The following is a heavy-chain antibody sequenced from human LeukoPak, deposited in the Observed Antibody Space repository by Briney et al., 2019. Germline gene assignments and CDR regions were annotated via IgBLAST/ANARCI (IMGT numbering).Heavy chain of an antibody. J-gene: IGHJ5*02. Sequence: SVKVSCKASGGTFSSYTISWVRQAPGQGLEWMGRIIPILGIANYAQKFQGRVTITADKSTSTAYMELSSLSSEDTAVYYCARGTYDFWSGYYTFWFDPWGQGTLVTVSS. CDR1: GGTFSSYT. CDR3: ARGTYDFWSGYYTFWFDP. CDR2: IIPILGIA. V-gene: IGHV1-69*02. D-gene: IGHD3-3*01.